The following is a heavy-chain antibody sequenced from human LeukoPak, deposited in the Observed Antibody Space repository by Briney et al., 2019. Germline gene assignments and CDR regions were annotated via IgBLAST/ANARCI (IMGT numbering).Heavy chain of an antibody. Sequence: GGSLRLSCAASGFTFSSYWMSWVRQAPGKGLEWVANIKQDGSEKYYVDSVKGRFTISRDNAKNSLYLQMNSLRAEDTAVYYCARDRGYFDWLYFDYWGQGTLVTVSS. CDR2: IKQDGSEK. D-gene: IGHD3-9*01. V-gene: IGHV3-7*01. J-gene: IGHJ4*02. CDR1: GFTFSSYW. CDR3: ARDRGYFDWLYFDY.